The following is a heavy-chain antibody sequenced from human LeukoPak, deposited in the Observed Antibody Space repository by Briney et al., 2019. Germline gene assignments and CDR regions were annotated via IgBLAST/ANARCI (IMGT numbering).Heavy chain of an antibody. V-gene: IGHV3-23*01. D-gene: IGHD3-22*01. CDR3: AINHYDSKRLLLLGWFDP. CDR1: GFTFSNVW. J-gene: IGHJ5*02. Sequence: GGSLRLSCAASGFTFSNVWMSWVRQAPGKGLEWVSAISGIGGSTYYADSVKGRFTISRDNSKNTLYLQMNSLRAEDTAVYYCAINHYDSKRLLLLGWFDPWGQGTLVTVSS. CDR2: ISGIGGST.